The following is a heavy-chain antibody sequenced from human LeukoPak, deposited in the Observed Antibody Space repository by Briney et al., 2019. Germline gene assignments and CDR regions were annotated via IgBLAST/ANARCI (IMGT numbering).Heavy chain of an antibody. CDR1: GGSMSSGGYY. V-gene: IGHV4-31*03. D-gene: IGHD6-6*01. Sequence: PSETLSLTCTVSGGSMSSGGYYWSWVSQHRGRGREWIVYIYYRGSNYYNPSLKGRFTISVDTSKNQFSLKLSSVTAADTAVYYCARARSRHWFYPWGQGTLVTVSS. CDR2: IYYRGSN. J-gene: IGHJ5*02. CDR3: ARARSRHWFYP.